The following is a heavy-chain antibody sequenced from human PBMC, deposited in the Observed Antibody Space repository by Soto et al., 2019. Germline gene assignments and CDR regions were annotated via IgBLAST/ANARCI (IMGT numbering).Heavy chain of an antibody. V-gene: IGHV6-1*01. CDR3: TRSSGWFDP. CDR2: TYYRSKWYN. J-gene: IGHJ5*02. CDR1: GDSVSNNRVA. Sequence: SQTLSLTCAISGDSVSNNRVAWNWIRQSPSRGLEWLGKTYYRSKWYNESAVSVKSRITINPDTSKNQFSLQLNSVTPEDTAVYYCTRSSGWFDPWGQGTLVTVSS.